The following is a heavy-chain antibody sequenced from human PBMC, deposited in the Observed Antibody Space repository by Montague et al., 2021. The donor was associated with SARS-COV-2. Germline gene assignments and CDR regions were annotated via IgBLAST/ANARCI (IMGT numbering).Heavy chain of an antibody. CDR1: GGSFSGYY. D-gene: IGHD6-19*01. Sequence: SETLSLTCAVYGGSFSGYYWSWIRQPPGKGLEWIGEINHSGSTNYNPPLKSRVTISVDTSKNQFSLKPSSVTAADTAVYYCARDAAVAGIDYWGQGTLVTVSS. CDR2: INHSGST. J-gene: IGHJ4*02. CDR3: ARDAAVAGIDY. V-gene: IGHV4-34*01.